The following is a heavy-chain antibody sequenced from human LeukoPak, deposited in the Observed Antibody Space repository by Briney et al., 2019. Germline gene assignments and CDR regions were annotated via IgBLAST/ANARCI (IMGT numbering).Heavy chain of an antibody. J-gene: IGHJ3*02. D-gene: IGHD3-16*01. Sequence: GGSLRLSCAASGFTFSDYIMDWVRQAPGKGLEWVGRIRRGANSYATEYAASVKGRFTISRDDSKNSLYLHMNSLKTEDTAVYHCSRDGGEGGNSAFDIWGQGTMVTVSS. CDR2: IRRGANSYAT. V-gene: IGHV3-72*01. CDR3: SRDGGEGGNSAFDI. CDR1: GFTFSDYI.